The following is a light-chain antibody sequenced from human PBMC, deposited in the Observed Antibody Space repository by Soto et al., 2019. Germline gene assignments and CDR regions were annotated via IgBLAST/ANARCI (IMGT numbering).Light chain of an antibody. CDR3: QQYNNWPPDRT. Sequence: EIVMTQSPATLSVSPGDRAALSCRASQSVGSNLAWYQQKPCQAPRLLIYGASTRATGIPARFSGSGSGTEFTLTISSLQSEDCAIYFCQQYNNWPPDRTFGQGTKVEIK. CDR1: QSVGSN. V-gene: IGKV3-15*01. CDR2: GAS. J-gene: IGKJ1*01.